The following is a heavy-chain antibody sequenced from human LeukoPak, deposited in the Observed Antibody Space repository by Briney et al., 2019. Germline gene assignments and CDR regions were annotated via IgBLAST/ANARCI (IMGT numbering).Heavy chain of an antibody. J-gene: IGHJ4*02. CDR1: GFTFSSYA. CDR2: ISGSGGST. CDR3: AKTDDIAVAGAHFDY. V-gene: IGHV3-23*01. D-gene: IGHD6-19*01. Sequence: PGGSLRLSCAASGFTFSSYAMSWVRRAPGKGLEWVSAISGSGGSTYYADSVKGRFTISRDNSKNTLYLQMNSLRAEDTAVYYCAKTDDIAVAGAHFDYWGQGTLVTVSS.